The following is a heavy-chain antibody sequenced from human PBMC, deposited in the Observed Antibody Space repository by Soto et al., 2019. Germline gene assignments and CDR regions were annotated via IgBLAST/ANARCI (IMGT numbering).Heavy chain of an antibody. Sequence: ASVKVSCKASGYTFSNYAMHWVRQAPGERLEWMGWINAGNGNTKYSQKFQGRVTITRDTSASTAYMELSSLRSEDTAVYYCASSYYDLLTGYSPDAFDIWGQGTVVTLSS. J-gene: IGHJ3*02. CDR2: INAGNGNT. CDR3: ASSYYDLLTGYSPDAFDI. CDR1: GYTFSNYA. D-gene: IGHD3-9*01. V-gene: IGHV1-3*01.